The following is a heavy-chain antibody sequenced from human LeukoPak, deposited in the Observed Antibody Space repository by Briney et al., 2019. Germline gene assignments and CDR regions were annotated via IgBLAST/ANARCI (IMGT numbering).Heavy chain of an antibody. CDR3: ARDMSVVPSATGSPDWFDP. Sequence: GGSLRLSCVTSGFSFDDHGMSWVRQAPGKGLEWVAGVDWNGGITAYADSVRVRFTISRDKAKKSLYLQMNSLGVDDTALYYCARDMSVVPSATGSPDWFDPWGQGTLVTVSS. D-gene: IGHD2-2*01. J-gene: IGHJ5*02. CDR1: GFSFDDHG. V-gene: IGHV3-20*04. CDR2: VDWNGGIT.